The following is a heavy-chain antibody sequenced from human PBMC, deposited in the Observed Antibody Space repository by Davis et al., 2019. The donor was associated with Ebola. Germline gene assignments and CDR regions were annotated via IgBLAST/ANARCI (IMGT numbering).Heavy chain of an antibody. J-gene: IGHJ2*01. D-gene: IGHD4-17*01. V-gene: IGHV4-34*01. CDR3: ARDRHGDYGDFYWYFDL. CDR1: GGSFSGYY. Sequence: PSETLSLTCAVYGGSFSGYYWSWIRQPPGKGLEWIGEINHSGSTNYNPSLKSRVTISVDTSKNQFSLKLSSVTAADTAVYYCARDRHGDYGDFYWYFDLWGRGTLVTVSS. CDR2: INHSGST.